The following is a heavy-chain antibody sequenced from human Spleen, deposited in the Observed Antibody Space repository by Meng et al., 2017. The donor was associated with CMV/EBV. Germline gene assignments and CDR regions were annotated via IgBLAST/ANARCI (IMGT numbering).Heavy chain of an antibody. V-gene: IGHV5-51*07. CDR1: FTGYC. CDR2: IYPGDSDN. CDR3: ARHGKLGYCPSISYPIDY. Sequence: FTGYCSGWVHHVPGHDVVWMGNIYPGDSDNRYNSSFQCQLTFRTDKSITTAYLQWRILKASDTAMYYCARHGKLGYCPSISYPIDYWGQGTLVTVSS. D-gene: IGHD2-2*01. J-gene: IGHJ4*02.